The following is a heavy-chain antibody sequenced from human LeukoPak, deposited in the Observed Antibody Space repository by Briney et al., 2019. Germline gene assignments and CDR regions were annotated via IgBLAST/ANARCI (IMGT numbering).Heavy chain of an antibody. J-gene: IGHJ4*02. CDR3: ARESRVVPAATMVD. CDR2: INPSGGST. V-gene: IGHV1-46*01. Sequence: ASVKASCKASGYTFTSYYMHWVRQAPGQGLEWMGIINPSGGSTSYAQKFQGRVTITADKSTSTAYMELSSLRSEDTAVYYCARESRVVPAATMVDWGQGTLVTVSS. D-gene: IGHD2-2*01. CDR1: GYTFTSYY.